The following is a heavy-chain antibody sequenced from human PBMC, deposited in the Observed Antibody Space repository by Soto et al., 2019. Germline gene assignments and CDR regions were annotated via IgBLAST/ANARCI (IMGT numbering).Heavy chain of an antibody. CDR3: ARASYYYDSSSPGSYNWFDP. CDR1: GDSVRSGSYY. Sequence: PSETLSLTCTVSGDSVRSGSYYWSWIRQPPGKGLETIGYIYHSGSTNYNPSLKSRVTISVDKSKNQFSLKLSSVTAADTAVYYCARASYYYDSSSPGSYNWFDPWGQGTLVTVSS. V-gene: IGHV4-61*01. J-gene: IGHJ5*02. CDR2: IYHSGST. D-gene: IGHD3-22*01.